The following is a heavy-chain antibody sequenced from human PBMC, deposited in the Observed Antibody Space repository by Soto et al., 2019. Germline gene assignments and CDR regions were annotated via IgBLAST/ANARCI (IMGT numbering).Heavy chain of an antibody. D-gene: IGHD4-17*01. CDR3: ARRYGDSFDY. Sequence: SETLSLTCTVSGGSISSYYWSWIRQPPGKGLEWIGYIYYSGSTKYNPSLKSRVTISVDTSKNQFSLKLSSVTAADTAVYDCARRYGDSFDYWGQGTLVTVSS. V-gene: IGHV4-59*08. J-gene: IGHJ4*02. CDR2: IYYSGST. CDR1: GGSISSYY.